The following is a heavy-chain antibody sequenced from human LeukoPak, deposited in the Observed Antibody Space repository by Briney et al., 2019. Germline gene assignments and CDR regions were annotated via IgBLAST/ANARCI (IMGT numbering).Heavy chain of an antibody. D-gene: IGHD3-22*01. CDR2: VNHSGST. V-gene: IGHV4-34*01. CDR3: ARESVINYYDSSGYYYWCNWFDP. Sequence: KPSETLSLTCAVYGGSFSGYYWSWIRQPPGKGLEWIGEVNHSGSTNYNPSPKSRVTISVDTSKNQFSLKLSSVTAADTAVYYCARESVINYYDSSGYYYWCNWFDPWGQGTLVTVSS. CDR1: GGSFSGYY. J-gene: IGHJ5*02.